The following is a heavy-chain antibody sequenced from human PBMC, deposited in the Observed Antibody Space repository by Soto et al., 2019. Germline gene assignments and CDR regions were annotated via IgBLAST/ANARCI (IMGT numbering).Heavy chain of an antibody. Sequence: GGSLRLSCAASGFTFSSYGMHWVRQAPGKGLEWVAVIWYDGSNKYYADSVKGRFTISRDNSKNTLYLQMNSLRAEETALYYCARDLGGYPSDYYMDVWGKGTTVTVSS. D-gene: IGHD3-16*01. CDR3: ARDLGGYPSDYYMDV. V-gene: IGHV3-33*01. CDR1: GFTFSSYG. CDR2: IWYDGSNK. J-gene: IGHJ6*03.